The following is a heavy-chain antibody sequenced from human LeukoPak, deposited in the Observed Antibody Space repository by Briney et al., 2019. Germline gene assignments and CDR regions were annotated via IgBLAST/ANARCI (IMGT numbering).Heavy chain of an antibody. Sequence: PSETLSLTCTVSGGSISSYYWSWIRQPPGKELEWIGYFHYSGTTNYNPSLKSRVTISVDTSKNQFSLKLRFVTAADTAVYYCARHGTLGSTTYPLDYWGQGTLVTVSS. J-gene: IGHJ4*02. CDR2: FHYSGTT. V-gene: IGHV4-59*08. CDR3: ARHGTLGSTTYPLDY. CDR1: GGSISSYY. D-gene: IGHD1-26*01.